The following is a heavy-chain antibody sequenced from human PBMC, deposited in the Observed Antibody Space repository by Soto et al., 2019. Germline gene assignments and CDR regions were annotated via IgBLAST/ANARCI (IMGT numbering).Heavy chain of an antibody. D-gene: IGHD3-3*01. J-gene: IGHJ6*02. CDR2: IIPIFGTA. CDR3: ARDRVSDFWSGYYPYYYYGMDV. V-gene: IGHV1-69*01. CDR1: RGTFSSYA. Sequence: QVQLVQSGAEVKKPGSSVKVSCKASRGTFSSYAISWVRQAPGQGLEWMGGIIPIFGTANYAQKFQGRVTITADESTSTAYMELSSLRSEDTAVYYCARDRVSDFWSGYYPYYYYGMDVWGQGTTVTVSS.